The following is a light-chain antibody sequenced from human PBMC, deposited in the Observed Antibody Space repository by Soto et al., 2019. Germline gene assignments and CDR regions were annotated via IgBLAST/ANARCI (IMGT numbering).Light chain of an antibody. CDR1: QGISSF. V-gene: IGKV1-27*01. Sequence: DIEMTQSPSSLSASVGGRVTITCRASQGISSFVAWYQQKPGKVPRLLISGASTLHSGVPSRFSGSGSGTDYTLTFTCHQPADGATYYRLMHSSVITLAKGTRLDIK. CDR3: LMHSSVIT. J-gene: IGKJ5*01. CDR2: GAS.